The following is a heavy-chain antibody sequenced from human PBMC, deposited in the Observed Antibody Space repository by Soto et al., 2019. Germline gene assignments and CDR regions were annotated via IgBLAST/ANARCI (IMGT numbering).Heavy chain of an antibody. D-gene: IGHD3-9*01. CDR1: GFTFSSYW. V-gene: IGHV3-7*01. CDR3: ARDTRIRYFDWLVNYYYYYGMGV. CDR2: IKQDGSEK. Sequence: EVQLVESGGGLGQPGGSLRLSCAASGFTFSSYWMSWVRQAPGKGLEWVANIKQDGSEKYYVDSVKGRFTISRDNAKNSLYLQMNSLRAEDTAVYYCARDTRIRYFDWLVNYYYYYGMGVWGQGTTVTVSS. J-gene: IGHJ6*02.